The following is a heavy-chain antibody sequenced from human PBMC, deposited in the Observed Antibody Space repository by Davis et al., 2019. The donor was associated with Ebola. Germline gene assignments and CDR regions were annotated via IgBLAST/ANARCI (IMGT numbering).Heavy chain of an antibody. CDR3: AREGMAAAGTRFYYYYYGMDV. CDR2: ISSSSSTI. CDR1: GFTFSSYS. V-gene: IGHV3-48*02. D-gene: IGHD6-13*01. Sequence: GGSLRLSCAASGFTFSSYSMNWVRQAPGKGLEWVSYISSSSSTIYYADSVKGRFTISRDNAKNSLYLQMNSLRDEDTAVYYCAREGMAAAGTRFYYYYYGMDVWGQGTTVTVSS. J-gene: IGHJ6*02.